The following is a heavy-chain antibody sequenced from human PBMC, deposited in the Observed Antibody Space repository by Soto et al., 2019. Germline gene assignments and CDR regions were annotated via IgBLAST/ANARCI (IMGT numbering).Heavy chain of an antibody. V-gene: IGHV1-58*02. D-gene: IGHD2-15*01. CDR1: GFTFTSSA. CDR3: AADRYSAPHYCSGGSCLDYYYYYMDV. CDR2: IVVGSGNT. Sequence: ASVKVSCKASGFTFTSSAMQWVRQARGQRLEWIGWIVVGSGNTNYAQKFQERVTITRDMSTSTAYMELSSLRSEDTAVYYCAADRYSAPHYCSGGSCLDYYYYYMDVWGKGTTVTVSS. J-gene: IGHJ6*03.